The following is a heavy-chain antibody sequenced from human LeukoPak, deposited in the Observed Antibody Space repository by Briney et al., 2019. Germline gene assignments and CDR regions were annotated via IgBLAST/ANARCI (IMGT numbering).Heavy chain of an antibody. CDR1: NGSIGSFY. D-gene: IGHD3-22*01. J-gene: IGHJ4*02. Sequence: PSETLSLTCTVSNGSIGSFYWTWIRQPPGKGLEWLGYIFHSGSTKYNPSLKSRFTISVDTSKNQSSLKLTSITAADTAVYYCARRRIYYHFDYWGQGARVTVSS. V-gene: IGHV4-59*08. CDR2: IFHSGST. CDR3: ARRRIYYHFDY.